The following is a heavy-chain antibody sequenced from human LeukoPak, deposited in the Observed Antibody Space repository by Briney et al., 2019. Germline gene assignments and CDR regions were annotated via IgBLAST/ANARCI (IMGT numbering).Heavy chain of an antibody. V-gene: IGHV1-2*02. D-gene: IGHD3-3*01. CDR2: INPNSGGT. CDR1: GYTFTGYY. Sequence: ASVKVSCKASGYTFTGYYMHWVRQAPGQGLEWMGWINPNSGGTNYAQKFQGRVTMTRDTSISTAYMELSRPRSDDTAVYYCASSITIFGVVYYYGMDVWGQGTTVTVSS. J-gene: IGHJ6*02. CDR3: ASSITIFGVVYYYGMDV.